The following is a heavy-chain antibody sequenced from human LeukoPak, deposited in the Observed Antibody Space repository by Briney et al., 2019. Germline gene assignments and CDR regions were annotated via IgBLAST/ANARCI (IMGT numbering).Heavy chain of an antibody. CDR1: GYGFTSYG. CDR2: ISAYNGNT. J-gene: IGHJ4*02. CDR3: ARDYDILTGYPPGDY. Sequence: ASVKVSCKASGYGFTSYGISWVRQAPGQGLEWMGWISAYNGNTNYAQRFQGRVTMTTDTSTSTAYMELRSLRSDDTAVYYCARDYDILTGYPPGDYWGQGTLVTVSS. V-gene: IGHV1-18*01. D-gene: IGHD3-9*01.